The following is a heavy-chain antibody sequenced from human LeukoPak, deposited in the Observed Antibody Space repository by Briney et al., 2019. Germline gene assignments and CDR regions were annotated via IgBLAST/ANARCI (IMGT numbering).Heavy chain of an antibody. D-gene: IGHD5/OR15-5a*01. CDR3: ARPRSPYLVSYAFDI. Sequence: SETLSLTCAVYGGSFSGYYWSWIRQPPGKGLEWIGEINHSGSTNYNPSLKSRVTISVDTSKNQFSLKLSSVTAADTAVCYCARPRSPYLVSYAFDIWGQGTMVTVSS. CDR2: INHSGST. V-gene: IGHV4-34*01. J-gene: IGHJ3*02. CDR1: GGSFSGYY.